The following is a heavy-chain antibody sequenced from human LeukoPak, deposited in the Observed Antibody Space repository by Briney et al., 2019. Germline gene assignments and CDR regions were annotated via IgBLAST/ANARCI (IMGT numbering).Heavy chain of an antibody. J-gene: IGHJ3*02. CDR3: ASFSGWYGNAFDI. V-gene: IGHV4-4*07. CDR1: GGSISSYY. CDR2: IYTSGST. D-gene: IGHD6-19*01. Sequence: SSETRSLTCTVSGGSISSYYWSWIRRPAGKGLEWIGRIYTSGSTNYNPSLKSRVTMSVDTSKNQFSLKLSSVTAADTAVYYCASFSGWYGNAFDIWGQGTMVTVSS.